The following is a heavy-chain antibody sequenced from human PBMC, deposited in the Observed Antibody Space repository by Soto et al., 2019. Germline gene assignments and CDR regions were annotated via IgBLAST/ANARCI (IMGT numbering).Heavy chain of an antibody. Sequence: LRLSCAASGFTFSSYSMNWVRQAPGKGLEWVSAISGSGGSTYYADSVKGRFTISRDNSKNTLYLQMNSLRAEDTAVYYCAKDVGEYSSSWYYFDYWGQGTLVTVSS. D-gene: IGHD6-13*01. CDR2: ISGSGGST. CDR3: AKDVGEYSSSWYYFDY. V-gene: IGHV3-23*01. CDR1: GFTFSSYS. J-gene: IGHJ4*02.